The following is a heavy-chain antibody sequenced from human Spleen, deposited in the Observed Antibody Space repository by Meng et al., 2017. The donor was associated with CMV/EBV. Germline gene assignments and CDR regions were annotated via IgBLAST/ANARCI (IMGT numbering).Heavy chain of an antibody. CDR3: ARDPIVVVPAAISYYYYGMDV. V-gene: IGHV4-59*01. CDR1: SYY. Sequence: SYYWSWIRQPPGKGLEWIGYIYYSGSTNYNPSLKSRVTISVDTSKNQFSLKLSSVTAADTAVYYCARDPIVVVPAAISYYYYGMDVWGQGTTVTVSS. D-gene: IGHD2-2*02. CDR2: IYYSGST. J-gene: IGHJ6*02.